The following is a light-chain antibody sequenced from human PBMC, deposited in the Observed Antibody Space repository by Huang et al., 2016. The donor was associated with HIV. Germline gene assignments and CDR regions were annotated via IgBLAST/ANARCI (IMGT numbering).Light chain of an antibody. CDR2: WAS. V-gene: IGKV4-1*01. Sequence: DIVMTQSPDSLSVSPGERATIDCKSSQSLLYSLNNKNYLEWFQQKPGRPPKLILYWASTRESGIPERFSGSGSGTDFTLTINNLQTEDVATYYCQQYYQNPQTFGQGT. J-gene: IGKJ5*01. CDR3: QQYYQNPQT. CDR1: QSLLYSLNNKNY.